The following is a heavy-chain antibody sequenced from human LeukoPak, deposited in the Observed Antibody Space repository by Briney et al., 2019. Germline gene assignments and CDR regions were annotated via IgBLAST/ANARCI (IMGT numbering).Heavy chain of an antibody. CDR2: IKGDGSST. CDR1: GFTFSRYW. CDR3: ARDYYGPEY. D-gene: IGHD3-10*01. Sequence: PGGSLRLSCAASGFTFSRYWMHWVRQAPGKGLVWVSRIKGDGSSTIYADSVKGRFTISRDNAKNTLYQQMNSLRAEDTALYYCARDYYGPEYWGQGTLVTVSS. J-gene: IGHJ4*02. V-gene: IGHV3-74*01.